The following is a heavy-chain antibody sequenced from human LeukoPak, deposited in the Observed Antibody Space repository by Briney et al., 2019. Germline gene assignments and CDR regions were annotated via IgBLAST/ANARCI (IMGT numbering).Heavy chain of an antibody. CDR3: ATGRQGNY. J-gene: IGHJ3*01. V-gene: IGHV4-4*02. CDR2: IYHSGST. CDR1: GGSISSTSW. Sequence: SETLSLTCAVSGGSISSTSWWSWVGQPPEKGLEWIGEIYHSGSTNYNPSLESRVTMSVDKSKNQFSLKLNSMTAADTAVYYCATGRQGNYWGQGTMVIVSS. D-gene: IGHD1-1*01.